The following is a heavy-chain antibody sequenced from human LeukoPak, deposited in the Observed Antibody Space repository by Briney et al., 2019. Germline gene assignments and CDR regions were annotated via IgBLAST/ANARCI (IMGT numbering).Heavy chain of an antibody. D-gene: IGHD3-22*01. J-gene: IGHJ4*02. V-gene: IGHV3-23*01. CDR2: ISGSGGST. Sequence: GGSLRLSCAASGFTFSSYAMSWVRQAPGKGLEWVSAISGSGGSTYYADSVKGRFTISRDNPKNTLYLQMNSLRAEDTAVYYCAKLYDSSGYFGYWGQGTLVTVSS. CDR1: GFTFSSYA. CDR3: AKLYDSSGYFGY.